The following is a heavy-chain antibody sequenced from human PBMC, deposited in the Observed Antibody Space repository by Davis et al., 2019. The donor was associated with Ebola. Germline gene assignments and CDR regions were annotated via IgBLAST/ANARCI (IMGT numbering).Heavy chain of an antibody. J-gene: IGHJ4*02. V-gene: IGHV3-74*01. CDR3: VREDCRGGSCYSFDY. D-gene: IGHD2-15*01. Sequence: GESLKISCAASGFTISSYWMHWVRQAPGKGLVWVSRINSDGSNTNYADSVKGRFTISRDNAKNTLYLQMNSLRAEDMAVYYCVREDCRGGSCYSFDYWGQGTLVTVSS. CDR2: INSDGSNT. CDR1: GFTISSYW.